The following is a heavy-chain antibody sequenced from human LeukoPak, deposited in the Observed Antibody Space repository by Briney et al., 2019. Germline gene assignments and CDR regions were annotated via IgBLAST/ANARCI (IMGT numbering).Heavy chain of an antibody. CDR1: GGSFSGYY. CDR3: ARGPYSYDSSGAFDI. J-gene: IGHJ3*02. V-gene: IGHV4-34*01. Sequence: SETLSLTCAVYGGSFSGYYWSWIRQPPGKGLGWIGEINHSGSTNYNPSLKSGVTISVDTSKNQFSLKLSSVTAADTAVYFCARGPYSYDSSGAFDIWGQGTMVTVSS. D-gene: IGHD3-22*01. CDR2: INHSGST.